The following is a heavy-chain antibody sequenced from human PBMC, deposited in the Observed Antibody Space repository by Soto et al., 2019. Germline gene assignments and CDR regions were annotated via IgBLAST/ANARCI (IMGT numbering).Heavy chain of an antibody. V-gene: IGHV3-64D*08. CDR1: GFTFSSYA. D-gene: IGHD2-2*01. CDR3: VKVRAYCSSTSCYFALHDEYFQH. J-gene: IGHJ1*01. Sequence: GGSLRLSCSASGFTFSSYAMHWVRQAPGKGLEYVSAISSNGGSTYYADSVKGRFTISRDNSKNTLYLQMSSLRAEDTAVYYCVKVRAYCSSTSCYFALHDEYFQHWGQGTLVTVSS. CDR2: ISSNGGST.